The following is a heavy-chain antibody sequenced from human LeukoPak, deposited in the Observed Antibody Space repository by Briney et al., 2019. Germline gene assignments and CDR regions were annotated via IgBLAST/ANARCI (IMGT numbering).Heavy chain of an antibody. CDR2: IYSGGST. Sequence: GGSLRLSCAASGFTVSSNYMSWVRQAPGKGLEWVSVIYSGGSTYYADSVKGRFTISRDNSKNTLYLQMNSLRAEDTAVYYCARVNSYGYWDDYWGQGTLVTVSS. J-gene: IGHJ4*02. CDR3: ARVNSYGYWDDY. V-gene: IGHV3-53*01. CDR1: GFTVSSNY. D-gene: IGHD5-18*01.